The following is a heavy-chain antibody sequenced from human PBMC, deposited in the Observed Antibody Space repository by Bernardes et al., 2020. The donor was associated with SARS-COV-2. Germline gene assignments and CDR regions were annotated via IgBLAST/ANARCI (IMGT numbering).Heavy chain of an antibody. CDR3: ARATWVDYSSSPAMDV. Sequence: ASVKVSCKASGYTFTDYYLHWVRQAPGQGLEWMGGINPHSGDTKFAQKFQGRVTMTRDTSVTTAYMELSRLRSDDTAVYFCARATWVDYSSSPAMDVWGSGTTVTVSS. D-gene: IGHD3-10*01. J-gene: IGHJ6*04. V-gene: IGHV1-2*02. CDR1: GYTFTDYY. CDR2: INPHSGDT.